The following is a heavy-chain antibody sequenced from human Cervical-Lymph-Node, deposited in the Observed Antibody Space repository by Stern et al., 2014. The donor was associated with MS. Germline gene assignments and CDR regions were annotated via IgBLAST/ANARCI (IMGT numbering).Heavy chain of an antibody. CDR3: VRDQGGIAAS. V-gene: IGHV1-69*01. CDR1: GGTFSSIE. Sequence: QVQLVQSGAEVKQPGSSMKVYCKASGGTFSSIEISWVRQAPGQGLEWLGGISPLFGTTNYAQQVQGRVTIVADESTNTVNMELSRLRSEDTAVYYCVRDQGGIAASWGQGTLVTVSS. J-gene: IGHJ4*02. D-gene: IGHD6-13*01. CDR2: ISPLFGTT.